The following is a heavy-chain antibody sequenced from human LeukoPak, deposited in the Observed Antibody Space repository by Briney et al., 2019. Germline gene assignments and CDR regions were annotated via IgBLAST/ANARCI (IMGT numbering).Heavy chain of an antibody. D-gene: IGHD3-22*01. V-gene: IGHV3-30*18. J-gene: IGHJ5*02. CDR2: MSYDGSNK. Sequence: PGGSLRLSCAASGFTFSSYGMHWVRQAPGKGLEWVAVMSYDGSNKYYADSVKGRFTISRDNSKNTLYLQMNSLRAEDTAVYYCAKSDYDSSGYLNWFDPWGQGTLVTVSS. CDR3: AKSDYDSSGYLNWFDP. CDR1: GFTFSSYG.